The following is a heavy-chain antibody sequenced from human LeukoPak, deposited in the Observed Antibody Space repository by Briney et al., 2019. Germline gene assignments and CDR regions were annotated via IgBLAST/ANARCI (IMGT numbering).Heavy chain of an antibody. CDR3: AREVFRWSGYYYDSSGLDY. Sequence: PSETLSLTCTVSGGSISNSNYYWGWIRQPPGKGLEWIGNIYYSGSTYYNPSLKSRVTISINTSKNQFSLKLSSVTAADTAVYYCAREVFRWSGYYYDSSGLDYWGQGTLVTVSS. V-gene: IGHV4-39*07. D-gene: IGHD3-22*01. CDR2: IYYSGST. J-gene: IGHJ4*02. CDR1: GGSISNSNYY.